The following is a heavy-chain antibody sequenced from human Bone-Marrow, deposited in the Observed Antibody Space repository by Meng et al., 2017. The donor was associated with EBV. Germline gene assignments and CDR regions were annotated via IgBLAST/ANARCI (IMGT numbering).Heavy chain of an antibody. CDR1: GFPFSSYS. CDR3: ARAGRPTYYYDSSGYAPFDY. J-gene: IGHJ4*02. D-gene: IGHD3-22*01. Sequence: VQLVESGGGLVKLGGSLRLSWSASGFPFSSYSMNWVRQAPGKGLEWVSSISSSSSYIYYADSVKGRFTISRDNAKNSLYLQMNSLRAEDTAVYYCARAGRPTYYYDSSGYAPFDYWGQGTLVTVAS. CDR2: ISSSSSYI. V-gene: IGHV3-21*01.